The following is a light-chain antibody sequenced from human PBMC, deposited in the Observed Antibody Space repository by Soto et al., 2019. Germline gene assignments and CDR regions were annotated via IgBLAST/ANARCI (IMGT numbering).Light chain of an antibody. CDR2: GAS. Sequence: EIVLTQSPGTLSLSPGERATLSSRASQSVSSSYLACYQQKPGQAHRLLISGASSRATGIPDRFSGSGSGTDFTLTISRLEPEDFAVYYCQQYGGSATFGQGTKVDI. CDR3: QQYGGSAT. J-gene: IGKJ1*01. CDR1: QSVSSSY. V-gene: IGKV3-20*01.